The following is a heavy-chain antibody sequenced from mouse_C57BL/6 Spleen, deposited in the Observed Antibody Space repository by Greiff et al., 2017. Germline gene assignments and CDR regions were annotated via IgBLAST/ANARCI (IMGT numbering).Heavy chain of an antibody. Sequence: VQLQQSGPELVKPGASVKISCKASGYSFTSYYIHWVKQRPGQGLEWIGWIYPGSGNTKYNEKFKGKATLTAYTSSSTAYMQLSSLTSEDSAVYYCARSYYYGSSSWYFDVWGTGTTVTVSS. CDR2: IYPGSGNT. CDR3: ARSYYYGSSSWYFDV. D-gene: IGHD1-1*01. J-gene: IGHJ1*03. CDR1: GYSFTSYY. V-gene: IGHV1-66*01.